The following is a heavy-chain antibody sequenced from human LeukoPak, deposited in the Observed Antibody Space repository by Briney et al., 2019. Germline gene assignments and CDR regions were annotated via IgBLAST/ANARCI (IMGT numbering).Heavy chain of an antibody. Sequence: SGTLSLTCAVSGGSISSSNWWSWVRQPPGKGLEWIGEIYHGGTTNYNPSLRSRVTISVDKSKNVFSLDLSSVTAADTAIYYCVTSSHCCLKNWGQGTLVTVSS. D-gene: IGHD2-21*02. CDR1: GGSISSSNW. CDR2: IYHGGTT. J-gene: IGHJ4*02. CDR3: VTSSHCCLKN. V-gene: IGHV4-4*02.